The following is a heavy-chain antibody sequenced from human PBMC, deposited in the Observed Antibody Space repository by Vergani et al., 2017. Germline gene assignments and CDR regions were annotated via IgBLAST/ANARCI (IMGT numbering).Heavy chain of an antibody. CDR3: ARDRRYYFDSSGYIRFYP. CDR2: ISDYNGDT. J-gene: IGHJ5*02. CDR1: GYTFSSYG. Sequence: QLVQSGAEVKKPGASVKLFCKASGYTFSSYGISCVRQAPGQGLEWMGWISDYNGDTKYAQKLQGRVTMTTDTSTTTVYMELRSLRSDDTAVYYCARDRRYYFDSSGYIRFYPWGQGTLVTVSS. D-gene: IGHD3-22*01. V-gene: IGHV1-18*01.